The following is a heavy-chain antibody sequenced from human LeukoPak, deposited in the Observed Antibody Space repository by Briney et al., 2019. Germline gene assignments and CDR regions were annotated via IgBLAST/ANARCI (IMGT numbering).Heavy chain of an antibody. Sequence: ASVKVSCKASGYTFTGYYMHWVRQAPGQGLEWMGWINPNSGGTNYAQKFQGRVTMTRDTSISTAYMELNRLRSDDTAVYYCARGGGYCSSTSCSGTDYWGQGTLVTVSS. D-gene: IGHD2-2*01. CDR3: ARGGGYCSSTSCSGTDY. CDR2: INPNSGGT. CDR1: GYTFTGYY. J-gene: IGHJ4*02. V-gene: IGHV1-2*02.